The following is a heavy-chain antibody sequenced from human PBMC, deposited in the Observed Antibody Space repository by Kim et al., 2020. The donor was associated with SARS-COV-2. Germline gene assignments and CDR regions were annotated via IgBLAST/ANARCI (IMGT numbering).Heavy chain of an antibody. CDR1: GYNFTRHW. V-gene: IGHV5-10-1*01. Sequence: GESLKISCKGSGYNFTRHWISWVRQMPGKGLEWMGRIDPSDSYTNYSPSFQGHVTISADKSISTAYLQLSSLKASDTAMYYCARGTLVRGVIILRLDVWGQGTTVTVSS. CDR2: IDPSDSYT. D-gene: IGHD3-10*01. CDR3: ARGTLVRGVIILRLDV. J-gene: IGHJ6*02.